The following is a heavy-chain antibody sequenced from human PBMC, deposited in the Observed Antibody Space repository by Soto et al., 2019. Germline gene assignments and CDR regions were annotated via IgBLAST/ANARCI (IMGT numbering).Heavy chain of an antibody. Sequence: QITLKESGPALVKPTQTLTLNCTFSGFSLSTSGEAVGWIRKPPGEALEWLALIYWDDDNRYNPTLKTRLTITKDTSKNQVVLTLTNMDPVDTATYYCAHYVSASPAGWFDPWGQGILVTVSS. CDR1: GFSLSTSGEA. J-gene: IGHJ5*02. CDR3: AHYVSASPAGWFDP. D-gene: IGHD3-10*01. CDR2: IYWDDDN. V-gene: IGHV2-5*02.